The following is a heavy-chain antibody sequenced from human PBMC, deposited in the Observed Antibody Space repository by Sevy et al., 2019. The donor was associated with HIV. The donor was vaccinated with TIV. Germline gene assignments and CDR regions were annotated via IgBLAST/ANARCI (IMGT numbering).Heavy chain of an antibody. CDR3: AKAGVRVGGTFDLFYFDY. Sequence: GGCLRLSCAASGFTFSTYAMSWVRQAPGKGLEWVSGISGSGVTTYYADSVKGRFTISRDNSKNTLYLQMNSLTAEDTAVYYCAKAGVRVGGTFDLFYFDYWGQGTLVTVSS. V-gene: IGHV3-23*01. J-gene: IGHJ4*02. CDR1: GFTFSTYA. D-gene: IGHD6-19*01. CDR2: ISGSGVTT.